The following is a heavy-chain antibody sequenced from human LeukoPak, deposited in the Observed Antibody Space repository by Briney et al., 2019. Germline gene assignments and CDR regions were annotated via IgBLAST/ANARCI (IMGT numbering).Heavy chain of an antibody. J-gene: IGHJ4*02. V-gene: IGHV3-48*03. Sequence: GGSLRLSCAASGFTFGSYAMSWVRQAPGKGLEWVSYISSSGRTIYYADSVKGRFTISRDNAKNSLYLQMNSLRAEDTAVYYCARGVEYYYDSSGYAYYFDYWGQGTLVTVSS. CDR2: ISSSGRTI. D-gene: IGHD3-22*01. CDR3: ARGVEYYYDSSGYAYYFDY. CDR1: GFTFGSYA.